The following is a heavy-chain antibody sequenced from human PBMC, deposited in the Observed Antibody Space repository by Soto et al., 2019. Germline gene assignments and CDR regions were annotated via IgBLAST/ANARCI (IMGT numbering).Heavy chain of an antibody. CDR2: IIPIFGTA. D-gene: IGHD3-22*01. CDR3: ARGDYYDSSGYPSDAFDI. CDR1: GGTFSSYA. J-gene: IGHJ3*02. Sequence: SVKVSCKASGGTFSSYAISWVRQAPGQGLEWMGGIIPIFGTANYAQKFQGRVTITADESTSTAYMELSSLRSEDTAAYYCARGDYYDSSGYPSDAFDIWGQGTMVTV. V-gene: IGHV1-69*13.